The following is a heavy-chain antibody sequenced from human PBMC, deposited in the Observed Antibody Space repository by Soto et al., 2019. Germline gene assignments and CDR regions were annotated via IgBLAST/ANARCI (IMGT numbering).Heavy chain of an antibody. J-gene: IGHJ5*02. CDR2: LNAGNGNT. D-gene: IGHD3-10*01. Sequence: QVQLVQSGAEVKKPGASVKVSCKASGYTFTSYAMHWVRQAPGQRLEWMGWLNAGNGNTKYSQKFQGRVTITRDTSTSTAYMELSSLRSEDTAVYYCARDQHRIAMVRGVISRYNWFDPWGQGTLVTVSS. CDR1: GYTFTSYA. V-gene: IGHV1-3*01. CDR3: ARDQHRIAMVRGVISRYNWFDP.